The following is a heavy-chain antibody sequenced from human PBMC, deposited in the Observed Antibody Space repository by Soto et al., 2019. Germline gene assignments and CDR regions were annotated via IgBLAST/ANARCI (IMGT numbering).Heavy chain of an antibody. CDR1: GYSFTSLD. J-gene: IGHJ4*02. CDR3: ARGASAGADY. D-gene: IGHD1-26*01. CDR2: MQPSTGRT. V-gene: IGHV1-8*01. Sequence: ASVKVSCNASGYSFTSLDINWVRQTAGQGLEWMGWMQPSTGRTGYAQKFQGRVTMTRDTSINTAYMELTTLTSDDTAFYYCARGASAGADYWGQGTLVTVSS.